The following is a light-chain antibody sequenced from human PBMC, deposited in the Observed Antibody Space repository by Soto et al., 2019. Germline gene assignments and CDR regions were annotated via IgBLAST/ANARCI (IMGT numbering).Light chain of an antibody. CDR3: QQYGSSPLFT. V-gene: IGKV3-20*01. CDR1: QSVSSSY. Sequence: EIVLTQSPGTLSLSPGERATLSCRASQSVSSSYLAWYQQKPGQAPRLLIYGASSRATGIPDRFSGSASGTDFTLKISRLESVDFAVYYCQQYGSSPLFTFAPGTKLDIK. J-gene: IGKJ3*01. CDR2: GAS.